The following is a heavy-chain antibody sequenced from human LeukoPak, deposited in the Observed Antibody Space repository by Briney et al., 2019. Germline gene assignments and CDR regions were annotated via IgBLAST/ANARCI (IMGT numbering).Heavy chain of an antibody. CDR1: GGSISRGDYY. J-gene: IGHJ4*02. D-gene: IGHD4-17*01. CDR3: ARARYSMTTVTTEYWFDY. CDR2: IYYSGST. V-gene: IGHV4-30-4*01. Sequence: SQTLSLTCTVSGGSISRGDYYWSWIRQPPGKGLEWIGYIYYSGSTYYNPSLQSRVIISVDTSKSQFSLKLTCVTAADTAVYYCARARYSMTTVTTEYWFDYWGQGTLVTVS.